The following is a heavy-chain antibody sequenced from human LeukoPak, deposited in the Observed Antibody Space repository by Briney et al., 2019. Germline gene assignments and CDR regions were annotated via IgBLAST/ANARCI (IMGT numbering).Heavy chain of an antibody. V-gene: IGHV3-74*01. CDR1: GFTFSSYW. CDR2: INSDGSST. J-gene: IGHJ5*02. Sequence: GGSLRLSCAASGFTFSSYWMHWVRQAPGKGLVWVSRINSDGSSTSYAVSVKGRFTISRDNAKNTLYLQMNSLRAEDTAVYYCARDRYSSSQFDPWGQGTLVTVSS. CDR3: ARDRYSSSQFDP. D-gene: IGHD6-6*01.